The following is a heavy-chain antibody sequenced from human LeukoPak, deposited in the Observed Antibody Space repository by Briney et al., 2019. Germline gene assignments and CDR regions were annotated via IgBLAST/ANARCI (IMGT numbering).Heavy chain of an antibody. Sequence: KSGGSLRLSCVASGFTFSSSTMNWVRQAPGKGLEWVSSISSSSSYIHYADSVKGRFTISRDNSKNTLYLQMNSLRAEDTAVYYCASPAVADGRRYFDYWGQGTLVTVSS. J-gene: IGHJ4*02. CDR2: ISSSSSYI. CDR1: GFTFSSST. CDR3: ASPAVADGRRYFDY. D-gene: IGHD6-19*01. V-gene: IGHV3-21*04.